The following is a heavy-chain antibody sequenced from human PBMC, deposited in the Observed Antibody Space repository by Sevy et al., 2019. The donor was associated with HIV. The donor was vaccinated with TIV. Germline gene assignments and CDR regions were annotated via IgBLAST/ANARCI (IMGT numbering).Heavy chain of an antibody. J-gene: IGHJ4*02. CDR3: AREIWFGAKRGSFDY. D-gene: IGHD3-10*01. CDR1: GYTFTGYY. Sequence: ASVKVSCKASGYTFTGYYMHWVRQAPGQGLEWMGWINPNSGGTNYAQKFQGWVTMTRDTSISKAYMELSRLRSDDTAGYYCAREIWFGAKRGSFDYWGQGTLVTVSS. V-gene: IGHV1-2*04. CDR2: INPNSGGT.